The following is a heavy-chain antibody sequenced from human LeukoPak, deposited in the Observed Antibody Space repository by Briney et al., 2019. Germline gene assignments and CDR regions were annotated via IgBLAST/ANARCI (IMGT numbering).Heavy chain of an antibody. CDR1: GFTFDDYA. J-gene: IGHJ4*02. CDR3: ARDAHDYGGRNDY. V-gene: IGHV3-43*02. CDR2: ISGDGGST. D-gene: IGHD4-23*01. Sequence: GGSLRLSCAASGFTFDDYAMHWVRQAPGKGLEWVSLISGDGGSTYYADSVKGRFTISRDNAKNSLYLQMNSLRAEDTAVYYCARDAHDYGGRNDYWGQGTLVTVSS.